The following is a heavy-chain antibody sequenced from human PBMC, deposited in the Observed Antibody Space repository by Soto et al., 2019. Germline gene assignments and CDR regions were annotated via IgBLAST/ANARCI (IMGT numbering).Heavy chain of an antibody. Sequence: GASVKVSCKASGYTFTGYYMHWVRQAPGQGLEWMGWINPNSGGTNYAQKFQGRVTMTRDTSISTAYMELSRLRSDDTAVYHCARELGYCSSTSCWPVDYWGQGTQVTVSS. CDR2: INPNSGGT. CDR1: GYTFTGYY. CDR3: ARELGYCSSTSCWPVDY. V-gene: IGHV1-2*02. J-gene: IGHJ4*02. D-gene: IGHD2-2*01.